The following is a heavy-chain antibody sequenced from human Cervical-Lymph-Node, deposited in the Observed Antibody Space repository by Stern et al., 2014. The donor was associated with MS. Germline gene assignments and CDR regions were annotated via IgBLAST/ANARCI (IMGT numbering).Heavy chain of an antibody. CDR3: ARLSLGY. V-gene: IGHV3-7*01. J-gene: IGHJ4*02. CDR1: GFTYSDYW. Sequence: EVQLVESGGGLVQPGGSLRLSCVASGFTYSDYWMTWVRQAPGKGLELVANINHAGSDKFYVDSVQGRFTISRDNAKNSLYLQMNSLRVEDTAVYFCARLSLGYWGQGILVTVSS. CDR2: INHAGSDK.